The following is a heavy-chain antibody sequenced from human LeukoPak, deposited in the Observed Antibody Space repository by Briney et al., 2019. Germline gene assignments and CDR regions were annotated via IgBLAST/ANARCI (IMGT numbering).Heavy chain of an antibody. Sequence: GESLKISCKGSGYSFTNYWIGWVRQMPGKGLEWMGIIYPGDSDTRYSPSFQGQVTISADKSISTAYLQWRSLKASDTAMYFCARGPYXSTTSCYSPYYYYYMDXXGKGTTVTV. CDR3: ARGPYXSTTSCYSPYYYYYMDX. V-gene: IGHV5-51*03. CDR1: GYSFTNYW. D-gene: IGHD2-2*01. CDR2: IYPGDSDT. J-gene: IGHJ6*03.